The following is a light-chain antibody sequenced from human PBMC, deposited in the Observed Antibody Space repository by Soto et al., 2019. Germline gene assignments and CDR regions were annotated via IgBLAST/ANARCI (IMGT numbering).Light chain of an antibody. J-gene: IGLJ1*01. CDR3: GTWDSSLSAYV. V-gene: IGLV1-51*01. Sequence: QSVFTQPPSVSAAPGQKVSFSWSGSSSNIRNNYVSWYQQLPGTAPKLLIYDNNKRPSGIPDRFSGSKSGTSATLGITGLQTGDEADYYCGTWDSSLSAYVFGTGTKLTVL. CDR2: DNN. CDR1: SSNIRNNY.